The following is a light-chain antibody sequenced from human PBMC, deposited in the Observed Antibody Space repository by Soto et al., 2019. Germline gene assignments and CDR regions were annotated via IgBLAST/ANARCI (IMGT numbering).Light chain of an antibody. J-gene: IGKJ1*01. CDR1: QSLLLF. V-gene: IGKV1-5*01. CDR2: SAS. Sequence: IPLTHSPSPLSSSLGDRVTITCRASQSLLLFFSFSPPPPFQAPKLLLHSASSLESGVPSRFSGSGSGTEFTLTINSLQPDDSATYYCQQYQSYPWTFGQGTKVDIK. CDR3: QQYQSYPWT.